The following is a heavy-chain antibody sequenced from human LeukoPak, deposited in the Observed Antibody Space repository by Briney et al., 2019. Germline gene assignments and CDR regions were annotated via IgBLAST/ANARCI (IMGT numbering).Heavy chain of an antibody. J-gene: IGHJ4*02. Sequence: PGGSLRLSCAASGFTFSSYGMHWVRQAPGKGLEWVAVISSDGSKKYYADSVKGRFTISRDNSKNTLYLQMNSLRAEDTAVYYCARDEDSMHLGYWGQGTLVTVSS. V-gene: IGHV3-30*03. CDR3: ARDEDSMHLGY. D-gene: IGHD3-3*02. CDR2: ISSDGSKK. CDR1: GFTFSSYG.